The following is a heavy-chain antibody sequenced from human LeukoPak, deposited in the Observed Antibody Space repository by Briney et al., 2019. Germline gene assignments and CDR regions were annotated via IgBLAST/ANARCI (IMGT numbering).Heavy chain of an antibody. CDR1: GGSLSGYY. CDR2: INHSGST. CDR3: ARIYGEFDY. J-gene: IGHJ4*02. Sequence: SETLSLTCAVYGGSLSGYYWSWIRQPPGKGLEWIGEINHSGSTNYNPSLKSRVTISVDTSKNQFSLKLSSVTAADTAVYYCARIYGEFDYWGQGTLVTVSS. V-gene: IGHV4-34*01. D-gene: IGHD4-17*01.